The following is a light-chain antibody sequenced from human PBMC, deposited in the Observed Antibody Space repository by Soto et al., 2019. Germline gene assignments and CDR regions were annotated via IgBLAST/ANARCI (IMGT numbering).Light chain of an antibody. CDR1: QSVSSSY. CDR3: QQYGGSPLT. V-gene: IGKV3-20*01. Sequence: EIVLTQSPGTLSLSPGERATLSCRASQSVSSSYLAWYQQNPGQAARLLIYGASSRATGIPDRFSGSGSGTDFTLTISRLEPEDFAVYYCQQYGGSPLTFGGGTKVEIK. J-gene: IGKJ4*01. CDR2: GAS.